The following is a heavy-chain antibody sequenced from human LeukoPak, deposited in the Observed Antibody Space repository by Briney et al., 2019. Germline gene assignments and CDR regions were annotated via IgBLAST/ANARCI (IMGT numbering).Heavy chain of an antibody. V-gene: IGHV3-7*01. CDR2: IKQDGSEK. J-gene: IGHJ6*03. D-gene: IGHD3-3*01. Sequence: GGSLRLSCAASGFTFSNYWMSWVRQAPGKGLEWVANIKQDGSEKYYVDSVKGRFTISRDNAKNSLYLQMNSLRAEDTAVYYCARNYDFWSGYPLGNYMDVWGKGTTVTVSS. CDR1: GFTFSNYW. CDR3: ARNYDFWSGYPLGNYMDV.